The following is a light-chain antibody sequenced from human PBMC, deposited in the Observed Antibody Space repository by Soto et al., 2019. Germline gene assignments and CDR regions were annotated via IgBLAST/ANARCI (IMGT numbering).Light chain of an antibody. CDR3: QQYNNWPPWT. Sequence: EIVMTQSPATLSVSPGERATLSCRASQRVSSNLAWYQQKPGQAPRLIIYGASTSATGIPARFSGSGSGTEFNLTISSLQSEDFAVYYCQQYNNWPPWTFGQWTKVEIK. CDR2: GAS. J-gene: IGKJ1*01. CDR1: QRVSSN. V-gene: IGKV3-15*01.